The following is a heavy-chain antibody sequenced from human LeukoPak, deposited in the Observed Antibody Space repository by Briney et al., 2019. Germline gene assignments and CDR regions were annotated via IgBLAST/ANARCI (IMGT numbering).Heavy chain of an antibody. CDR2: IYSGGST. J-gene: IGHJ4*02. V-gene: IGHV3-66*02. Sequence: GGSLRLSCAASGFTVSSNYMSWVRQAPGKGLEWVSIIYSGGSTYYADSVKGRFTISRDNSKNTLYLQMNSLRAEDTAVYYCAAKYSSSWYPLGYWGQGTLVTVSS. D-gene: IGHD6-13*01. CDR1: GFTVSSNY. CDR3: AAKYSSSWYPLGY.